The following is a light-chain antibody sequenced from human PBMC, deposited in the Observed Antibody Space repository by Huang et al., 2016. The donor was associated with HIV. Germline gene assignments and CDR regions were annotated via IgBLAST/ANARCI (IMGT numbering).Light chain of an antibody. V-gene: IGKV1-6*02. CDR2: AAS. CDR3: LQDFNYPRT. CDR1: QDITND. J-gene: IGKJ1*01. Sequence: AIQLTQSPSSLSASVGDRVTITCRASQDITNDLGWYQQKPGKAPKLLISAASTLRSGVPSRVSGSGSGTDFTLTISSLQPEDFATYFCLQDFNYPRTFGQGTRVEIK.